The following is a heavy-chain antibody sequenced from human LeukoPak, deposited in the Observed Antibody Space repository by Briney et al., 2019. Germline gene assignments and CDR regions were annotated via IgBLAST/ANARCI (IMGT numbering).Heavy chain of an antibody. J-gene: IGHJ4*02. CDR1: GFTFSSYG. D-gene: IGHD7-27*01. CDR3: ANTKWGYFDY. Sequence: SGGSLRLSCAASGFTFSSYGMHWVRQAPGKGLEWVAFIRYDGSNKYYADSVKGRFTISRDNSKNTLYLQMNSLRAEDTAVYYCANTKWGYFDYWGREPWSPAPQ. V-gene: IGHV3-30*02. CDR2: IRYDGSNK.